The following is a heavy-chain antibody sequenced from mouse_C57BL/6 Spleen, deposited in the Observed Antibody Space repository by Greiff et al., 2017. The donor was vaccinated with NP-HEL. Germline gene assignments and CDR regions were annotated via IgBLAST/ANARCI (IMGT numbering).Heavy chain of an antibody. D-gene: IGHD1-1*02. CDR1: GYSITSGYY. V-gene: IGHV3-6*01. CDR2: ISYDGSN. Sequence: VQLKQSGPGLVKPSQSLSLTCSVTGYSITSGYYWNWIRQFPGNKLEWMGYISYDGSNNYNPSLKNRISITRDTSKNQFFLKLNSVTTEDTATYYCARRGSYLYYYAMDYWGQGTSVTVSS. J-gene: IGHJ4*01. CDR3: ARRGSYLYYYAMDY.